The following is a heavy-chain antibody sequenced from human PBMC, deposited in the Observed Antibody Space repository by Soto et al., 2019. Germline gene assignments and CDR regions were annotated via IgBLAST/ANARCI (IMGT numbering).Heavy chain of an antibody. D-gene: IGHD2-2*01. V-gene: IGHV3-9*01. CDR3: AKEPYCSSTSCYGAFDI. J-gene: IGHJ3*02. CDR2: ISWNSGSI. CDR1: GFTFDDYA. Sequence: PGGSLRLSCAASGFTFDDYAMHWVRQAPGKGLEWVSGISWNSGSIGYADSVKGRFTISRDNAKNSLYLQMNSLRAGDTALYYCAKEPYCSSTSCYGAFDIWGQGTMVTVSS.